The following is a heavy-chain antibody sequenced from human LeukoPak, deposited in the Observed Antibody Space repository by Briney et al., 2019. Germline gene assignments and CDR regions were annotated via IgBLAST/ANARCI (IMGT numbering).Heavy chain of an antibody. D-gene: IGHD3-16*02. Sequence: GRPLRLSCAASGFTFSSYAMHWVRQAPGKGLEWVAVISYDGSNKYYADTVKGRFTISRDNSKNTLYLQMNSLRAEDTAMYYCAKEERVISYFYYGMDVWGQGTTVTVSS. CDR3: AKEERVISYFYYGMDV. CDR2: ISYDGSNK. CDR1: GFTFSSYA. J-gene: IGHJ6*02. V-gene: IGHV3-30-3*01.